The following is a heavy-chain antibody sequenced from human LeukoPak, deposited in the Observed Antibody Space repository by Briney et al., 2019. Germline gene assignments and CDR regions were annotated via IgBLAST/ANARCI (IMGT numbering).Heavy chain of an antibody. CDR3: ARDEGYGAIDY. J-gene: IGHJ4*02. Sequence: PGGSLRLSCAASGFTFSSYGMHWVRQAPGKGLEWVAVISYDGSNKYYADSVKGRFTISRDNAKNSLYLQMNSLRAEDTAFYYCARDEGYGAIDYWGQGTLVTVSS. D-gene: IGHD5-12*01. CDR2: ISYDGSNK. CDR1: GFTFSSYG. V-gene: IGHV3-30*03.